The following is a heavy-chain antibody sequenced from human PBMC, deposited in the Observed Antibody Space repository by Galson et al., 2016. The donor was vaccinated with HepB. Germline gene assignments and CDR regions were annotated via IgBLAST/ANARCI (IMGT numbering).Heavy chain of an antibody. Sequence: SVKVSCKASGYTFTSYYMHWVRQAPGQGLEWVGIVNPSGGSTSYAQKFQGRVTMTRDTSTSTDYMELSSLRSEDTAVYYCARQGKGGTAQGYGDAFDIWGQGTMVTVSS. CDR2: VNPSGGST. D-gene: IGHD2-15*01. CDR3: ARQGKGGTAQGYGDAFDI. CDR1: GYTFTSYY. J-gene: IGHJ3*02. V-gene: IGHV1-46*01.